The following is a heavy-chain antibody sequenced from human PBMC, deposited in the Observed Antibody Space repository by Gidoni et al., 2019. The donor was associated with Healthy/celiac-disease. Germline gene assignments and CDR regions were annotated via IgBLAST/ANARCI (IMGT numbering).Heavy chain of an antibody. CDR2: IYYSEST. V-gene: IGHV4-31*03. D-gene: IGHD3-10*01. Sequence: QVQLQESGPGLVKTSQTLSLTCTVSGGSISSGGYYCSWIRQHPGKGLEWSGYIYYSESTYSNPSLKSRGTIAVDTSKNQFSLKLSSVTAADTAVYYCARGWMVRGVHNLYYWGQGTLVTVSS. CDR1: GGSISSGGYY. CDR3: ARGWMVRGVHNLYY. J-gene: IGHJ4*02.